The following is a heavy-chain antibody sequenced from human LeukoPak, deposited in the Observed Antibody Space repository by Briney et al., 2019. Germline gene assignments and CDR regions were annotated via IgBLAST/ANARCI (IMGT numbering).Heavy chain of an antibody. CDR1: GFTFSRYW. CDR2: IKQDGSEK. V-gene: IGHV3-7*01. CDR3: ARVGTYYDILTGYYVFDY. J-gene: IGHJ4*02. Sequence: GGSLRLSCAASGFTFSRYWMSWVRQAPGKGLEWVANIKQDGSEKYYVDSVKGRFTISRDNAKNSLYLQMNSLRAEDTAVYYCARVGTYYDILTGYYVFDYWGQGTLVTVSS. D-gene: IGHD3-9*01.